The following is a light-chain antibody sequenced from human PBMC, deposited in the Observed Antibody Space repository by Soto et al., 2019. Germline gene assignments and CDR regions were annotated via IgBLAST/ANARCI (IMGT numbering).Light chain of an antibody. CDR1: SYNIGNNY. CDR2: ENN. J-gene: IGLJ3*02. CDR3: GTWDSSLSLWV. Sequence: QSVLTQPPSVSAAPGQKVTISCSGSSYNIGNNYVSWYQQLPGTAPKLLIYENNKRPSGIPDRFSGSKSGTSATLGITGLQTGDEADYYCGTWDSSLSLWVFGGGTKLTVL. V-gene: IGLV1-51*02.